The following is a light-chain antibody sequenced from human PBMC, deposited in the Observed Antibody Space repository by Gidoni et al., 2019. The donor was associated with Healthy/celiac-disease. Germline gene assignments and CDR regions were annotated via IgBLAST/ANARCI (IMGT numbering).Light chain of an antibody. CDR1: QTVSSN. J-gene: IGKJ4*01. V-gene: IGKV3-15*01. CDR3: QQYNNWPPLT. CDR2: GAS. Sequence: EIVMTQSPATLSVSPGERATLSCRASQTVSSNLVWYQQKPGQAPRLLIYGASTRATGIPARFSGSGSGTEFTLTISSLQSEDFALYYCQQYNNWPPLTFGGXTKVEIK.